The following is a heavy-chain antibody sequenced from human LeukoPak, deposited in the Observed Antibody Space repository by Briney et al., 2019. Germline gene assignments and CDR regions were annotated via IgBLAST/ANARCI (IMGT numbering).Heavy chain of an antibody. V-gene: IGHV4-61*02. CDR1: GGSITSGGYY. D-gene: IGHD6-13*01. CDR2: IYTSGST. J-gene: IGHJ4*02. Sequence: SETLSLTCTVSGGSITSGGYYWNWIRQPAGKGLEWIGRIYTSGSTNYNPSLKSRVTISLDTSNNQFSLTLSSVTAADTAVYYCTVGTSSWGDYFDYWGQGTLVTVSS. CDR3: TVGTSSWGDYFDY.